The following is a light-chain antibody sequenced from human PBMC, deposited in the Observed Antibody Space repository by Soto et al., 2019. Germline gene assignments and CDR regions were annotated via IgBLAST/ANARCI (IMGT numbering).Light chain of an antibody. CDR3: QQFNSYPIT. J-gene: IGKJ5*01. V-gene: IGKV1-13*02. CDR2: DVS. CDR1: QDIRGA. Sequence: AIQVTQSPSSLSASVGDRVTITCRASQDIRGALAWYQQKPGKAPKLLIYDVSTLENEVPSRFRGSSSGTQFTLTISSLQPEDFGTYYCQQFNSYPITFGHGTRLEIK.